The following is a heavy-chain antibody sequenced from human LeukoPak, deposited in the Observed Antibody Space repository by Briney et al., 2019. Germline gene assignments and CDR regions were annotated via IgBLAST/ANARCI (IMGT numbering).Heavy chain of an antibody. Sequence: GGSLRLSCAASGFTFSNFAMSWVRQAPGKGLEWISVISGSGSTINYTDSVKGRFTTSRDNSKNTLFLQMNSLRAEDTAVYYCAKGAHYYGSGSSNDYWGQGTLVTVSS. CDR3: AKGAHYYGSGSSNDY. D-gene: IGHD3-10*01. CDR1: GFTFSNFA. J-gene: IGHJ4*02. V-gene: IGHV3-23*01. CDR2: ISGSGSTI.